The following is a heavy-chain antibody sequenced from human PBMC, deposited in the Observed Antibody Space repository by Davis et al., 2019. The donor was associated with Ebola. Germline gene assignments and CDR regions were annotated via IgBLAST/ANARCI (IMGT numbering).Heavy chain of an antibody. CDR3: ARGNYGDYIVLYYYNMDV. D-gene: IGHD4-17*01. J-gene: IGHJ6*02. Sequence: SETLSLTCTVSGGSFSTYYWSWVRQPPGKGLEWIGYIYYSGSTSYNPSLKSRVTISIDTSKNQFSLKLSSVTAADTAVYYCARGNYGDYIVLYYYNMDVWGQGTTVTVSS. CDR1: GGSFSTYY. CDR2: IYYSGST. V-gene: IGHV4-59*01.